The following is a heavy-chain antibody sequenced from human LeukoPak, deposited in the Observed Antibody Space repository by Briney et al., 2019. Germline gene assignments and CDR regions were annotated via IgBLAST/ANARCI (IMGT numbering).Heavy chain of an antibody. Sequence: QPGGSLRPSCAASGFTFSSYAMHWVRQAPGKGLEWVSVIYSGGNTYYADSVKGRFSISRDSSENMLYLQMTGLRAEDTAVYYCARAPYYYYGMDVWGQGTTVTVSS. CDR3: ARAPYYYYGMDV. CDR2: IYSGGNT. J-gene: IGHJ6*02. CDR1: GFTFSSYA. V-gene: IGHV3-66*01.